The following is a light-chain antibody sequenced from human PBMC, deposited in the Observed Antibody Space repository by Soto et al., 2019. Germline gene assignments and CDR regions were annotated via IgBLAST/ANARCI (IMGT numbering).Light chain of an antibody. Sequence: EIVLTQSPATLSVSPGERATLSCRASQSVPRSYLAWYQQKPGQAPRLLIYDASTRATGIPARFSGSGSGTEFTLTISSLQSEDFAVYYCQQYNNWPITFGQGTRLEI. J-gene: IGKJ5*01. CDR1: QSVPRSY. V-gene: IGKV3D-15*01. CDR3: QQYNNWPIT. CDR2: DAS.